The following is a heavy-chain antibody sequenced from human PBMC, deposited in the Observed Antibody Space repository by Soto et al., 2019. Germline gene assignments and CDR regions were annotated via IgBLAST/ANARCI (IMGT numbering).Heavy chain of an antibody. CDR3: ARVMVTGTTGRYFDL. Sequence: QVQLQESGPGLVKPSQTLSLTCTVSGGSISSGDYYWSWIRQPPGKGLEWIGYIYYSGSTYYNPSLKSRVSISVDTSKNQFSLKLSSLTAADTAVYYCARVMVTGTTGRYFDLWGRGTLVTVSS. CDR1: GGSISSGDYY. D-gene: IGHD1-7*01. J-gene: IGHJ2*01. V-gene: IGHV4-30-4*01. CDR2: IYYSGST.